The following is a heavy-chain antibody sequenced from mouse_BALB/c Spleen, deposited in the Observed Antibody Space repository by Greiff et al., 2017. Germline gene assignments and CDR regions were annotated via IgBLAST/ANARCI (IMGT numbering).Heavy chain of an antibody. CDR3: ARDYYGSSSWFAY. D-gene: IGHD1-1*01. Sequence: EVNVVESGGGLVKPGGSLKLSCAASGFTFSDYYMYWVRQTPEKRLEWVATISDGGSYTYYPDSVKGRFTISRDNAKNNLYLQMSSLKSEDTAMYYCARDYYGSSSWFAYWGQGTLVTVSA. CDR2: ISDGGSYT. J-gene: IGHJ3*01. CDR1: GFTFSDYY. V-gene: IGHV5-4*02.